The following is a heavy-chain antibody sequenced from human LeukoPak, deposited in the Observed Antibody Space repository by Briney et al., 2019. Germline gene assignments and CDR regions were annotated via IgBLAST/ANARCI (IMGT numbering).Heavy chain of an antibody. D-gene: IGHD5-24*01. CDR2: ISGSGGRT. Sequence: GGSLRLSCAASGFTFSSYAMNWVRQAPGKGLEWVSGISGSGGRTYYADSVKGRFTISRDNSKSTLYLQINSLRAEDTAVYYCAKSGYNRFDYWGQGTLVTVSS. CDR3: AKSGYNRFDY. J-gene: IGHJ4*02. CDR1: GFTFSSYA. V-gene: IGHV3-23*01.